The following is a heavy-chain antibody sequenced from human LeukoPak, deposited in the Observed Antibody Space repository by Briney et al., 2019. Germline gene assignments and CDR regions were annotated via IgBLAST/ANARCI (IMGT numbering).Heavy chain of an antibody. J-gene: IGHJ4*02. CDR2: IRYDGSNK. CDR1: GFTFSSYG. Sequence: GGSLRLSCAASGFTFSSYGMHWVRQAPGKGLEWVAFIRYDGSNKYYADSVKGRFTISRDNSKNTLYLQMNSLRAEDTAVYYCAKDSGYCSSTSCYALRPSSFGYFDYWGQGTLVTVSS. CDR3: AKDSGYCSSTSCYALRPSSFGYFDY. V-gene: IGHV3-30*02. D-gene: IGHD2-2*03.